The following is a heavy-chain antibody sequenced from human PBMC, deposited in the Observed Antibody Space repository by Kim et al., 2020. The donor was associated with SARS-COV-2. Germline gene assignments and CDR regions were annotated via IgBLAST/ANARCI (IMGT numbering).Heavy chain of an antibody. Sequence: GGSLRLSCAASGFTFSGYGMHWVRQAPGKGLEWVAVISYDGSNKYYADSVKGRFTISRDNSKNTLYLQMNSLRAEDTAVYYCAKDYYDFWSGYSSVTWFDPWGQGTLVTVSS. CDR3: AKDYYDFWSGYSSVTWFDP. CDR1: GFTFSGYG. J-gene: IGHJ5*02. V-gene: IGHV3-30*18. D-gene: IGHD3-3*01. CDR2: ISYDGSNK.